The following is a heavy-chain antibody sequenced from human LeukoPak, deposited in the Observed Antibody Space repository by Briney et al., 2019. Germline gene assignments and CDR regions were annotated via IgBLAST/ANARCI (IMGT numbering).Heavy chain of an antibody. Sequence: PGGSLRLSCAASGFTFSSYWMHWVRQAPGKGLVWVSRINGDGSSTSYADSVKGRFTISRDNAKNTLYLQMNSLRAEDTAVYYCARARIAVALIDYWGQGTLVTVSS. CDR1: GFTFSSYW. CDR2: INGDGSST. CDR3: ARARIAVALIDY. V-gene: IGHV3-74*01. J-gene: IGHJ4*02. D-gene: IGHD6-19*01.